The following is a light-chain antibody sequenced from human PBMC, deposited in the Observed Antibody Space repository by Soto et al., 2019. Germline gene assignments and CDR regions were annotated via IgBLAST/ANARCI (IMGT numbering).Light chain of an antibody. J-gene: IGKJ1*01. Sequence: DVQMTQSPSSLSASVGDRVTITCRAIQGISNYLVWYQQKPGKVPKLLIYAASTLQSGVPSRFSGSGSGTDFTLTISSLQPEDVATYYCQNYKGAPWTFGQGTKVEL. CDR2: AAS. CDR3: QNYKGAPWT. CDR1: QGISNY. V-gene: IGKV1-27*01.